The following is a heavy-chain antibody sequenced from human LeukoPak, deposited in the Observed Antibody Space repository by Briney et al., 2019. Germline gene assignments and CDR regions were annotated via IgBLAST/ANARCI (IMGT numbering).Heavy chain of an antibody. J-gene: IGHJ4*02. V-gene: IGHV1-2*06. CDR2: INPNSGGT. CDR3: ARVGAYSSGLFDY. Sequence: ASVKVSCKASGYTFTGYYMHWVRQAPGQGLEWMGRINPNSGGTNYAQKFQGRVTMTRDTSISTAYMELSRLRSDDTAVYYCARVGAYSSGLFDYWGQGTLVTVSS. D-gene: IGHD6-19*01. CDR1: GYTFTGYY.